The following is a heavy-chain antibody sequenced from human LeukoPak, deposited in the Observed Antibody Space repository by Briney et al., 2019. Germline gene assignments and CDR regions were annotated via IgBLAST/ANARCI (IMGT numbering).Heavy chain of an antibody. V-gene: IGHV3-23*01. CDR2: ITAIDGRT. Sequence: GGSLRLSCAASGFTFSSYAMSWVRQAPGRGLEWVSSITAIDGRTYYADSVRGRFTISRDNSKNTVYLQLNSLRAGDTAIYYCTKDRRGPAAGTWYFDSWGQGTLVTVPS. J-gene: IGHJ4*02. CDR1: GFTFSSYA. D-gene: IGHD6-13*01. CDR3: TKDRRGPAAGTWYFDS.